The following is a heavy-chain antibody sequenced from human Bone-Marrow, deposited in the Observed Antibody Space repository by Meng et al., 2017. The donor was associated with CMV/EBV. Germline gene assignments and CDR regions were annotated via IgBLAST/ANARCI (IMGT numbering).Heavy chain of an antibody. V-gene: IGHV3-48*04. J-gene: IGHJ6*02. CDR2: ISGSSNTI. CDR1: GFTFSSYS. D-gene: IGHD2-8*01. CDR3: ARDLYSHYYYGLDV. Sequence: GESLKILCAASGFTFSSYSMNWVRQAPGKGLEWVSYISGSSNTIYYADSVKGRFTISRENAKISLYLQMNSLRAEDTAVYYCARDLYSHYYYGLDVWGQGTTVTVSS.